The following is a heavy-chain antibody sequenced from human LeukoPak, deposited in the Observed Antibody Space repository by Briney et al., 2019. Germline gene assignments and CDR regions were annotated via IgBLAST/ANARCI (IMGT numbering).Heavy chain of an antibody. V-gene: IGHV1-69*13. Sequence: GASVKVSCKASGGTFSIYAISWVRQAPGQGLEWMGGIIPIFGTANYAQKFQGRVTITADESTSTAYMELSSLRSEDTAVYYCASTLLAARTYYFDYWGQGTLVTVSS. J-gene: IGHJ4*02. CDR1: GGTFSIYA. D-gene: IGHD6-6*01. CDR3: ASTLLAARTYYFDY. CDR2: IIPIFGTA.